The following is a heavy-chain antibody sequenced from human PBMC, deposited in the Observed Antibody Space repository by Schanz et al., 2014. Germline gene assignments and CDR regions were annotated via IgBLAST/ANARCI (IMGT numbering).Heavy chain of an antibody. CDR1: GFTFRDYY. CDR2: ISGNGYTT. Sequence: QVQLVESGGGFVKPGGSLRLSCVASGFTFRDYYMSWIRQAPGQGLEWVSYISGNGYTTYTADSMKGRFTISRDNAKNSMYLEMNSLRAEDTAVFYCATSYSSSSYFYVMDVWGQGTTVTVSS. CDR3: ATSYSSSSYFYVMDV. D-gene: IGHD6-6*01. J-gene: IGHJ6*02. V-gene: IGHV3-11*04.